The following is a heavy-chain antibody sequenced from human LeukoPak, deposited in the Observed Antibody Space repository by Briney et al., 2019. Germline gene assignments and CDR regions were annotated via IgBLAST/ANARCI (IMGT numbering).Heavy chain of an antibody. V-gene: IGHV4-59*08. J-gene: IGHJ5*02. CDR2: IYYSGST. Sequence: SETLSLTCTVSGGSISGYSWTWIRQPPGKGLEWIGYIYYSGSTNYNPSLKSRVTISVDTSKNQFSLKLSSVTAADTAVYYCASRRYSYGSNWFDPWGQGTLVTVSS. CDR1: GGSISGYS. CDR3: ASRRYSYGSNWFDP. D-gene: IGHD5-18*01.